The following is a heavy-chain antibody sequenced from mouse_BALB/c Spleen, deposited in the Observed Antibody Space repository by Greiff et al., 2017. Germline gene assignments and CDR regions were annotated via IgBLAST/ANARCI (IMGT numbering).Heavy chain of an antibody. V-gene: IGHV14-3*02. CDR1: GFNIKDTY. Sequence: EVKLVESGAELVKPGASVKLSCTASGFNIKDTYMHWVKQRPEQGLEWIGRIDPANGNTKYDPKFQGKATITADTSSNTAYLQLSSLTSEDTAVYYCARSPYGNYPDYWGQGTTLTVSS. CDR2: IDPANGNT. D-gene: IGHD2-1*01. CDR3: ARSPYGNYPDY. J-gene: IGHJ2*01.